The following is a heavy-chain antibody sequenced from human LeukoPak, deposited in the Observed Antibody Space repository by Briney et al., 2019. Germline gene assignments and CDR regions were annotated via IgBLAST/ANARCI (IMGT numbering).Heavy chain of an antibody. CDR1: GGSFSGYY. CDR2: INHSGST. CDR3: ARASRYSSSSSYYYYYGMDV. V-gene: IGHV4-34*01. J-gene: IGHJ6*02. Sequence: SETLSLTCAVYGGSFSGYYWSWIRQPPGKGLEWIGEINHSGSTNYNPSLKSRVTISVDTSKNQFSLKLSSVTAADTAVYYCARASRYSSSSSYYYYYGMDVWGQGTTVTVSS. D-gene: IGHD6-6*01.